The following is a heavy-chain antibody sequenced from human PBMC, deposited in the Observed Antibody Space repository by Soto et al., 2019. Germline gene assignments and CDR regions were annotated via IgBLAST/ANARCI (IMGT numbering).Heavy chain of an antibody. CDR2: ISSSSSYI. CDR3: ARGYDSSGYLFDY. Sequence: EVQLVESGGGLVKPGGSLRLSCAASGFTFSSYSMNWVRQAPGRGLEWVSSISSSSSYIYYADSVKGRLSISRDNAKNSLYLQMNSLRAEDTAVYYCARGYDSSGYLFDYWGQGTLVTVSS. V-gene: IGHV3-21*01. J-gene: IGHJ4*02. D-gene: IGHD3-22*01. CDR1: GFTFSSYS.